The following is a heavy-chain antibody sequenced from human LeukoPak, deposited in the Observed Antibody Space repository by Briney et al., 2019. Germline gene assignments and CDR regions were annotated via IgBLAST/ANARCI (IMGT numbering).Heavy chain of an antibody. D-gene: IGHD1-14*01. V-gene: IGHV3-48*04. J-gene: IGHJ3*02. Sequence: PGGSLRLSCAASGFTFSSYSMNWVRQAPGKGLEWVSYISSSRGSIYYADPVRGRFTISRDYGKNSLYLQMNSLRAEDTAVYYCARNGPYNRSDAFDIWGQGTMVTVSS. CDR1: GFTFSSYS. CDR3: ARNGPYNRSDAFDI. CDR2: ISSSRGSI.